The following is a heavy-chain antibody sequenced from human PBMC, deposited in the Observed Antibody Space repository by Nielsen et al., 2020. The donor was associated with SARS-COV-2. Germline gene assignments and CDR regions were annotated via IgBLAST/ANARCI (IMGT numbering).Heavy chain of an antibody. CDR1: GFTFSSYA. CDR2: ISGSGGST. D-gene: IGHD6-19*01. V-gene: IGHV3-23*01. CDR3: AKRDSSAWYFRD. J-gene: IGHJ4*02. Sequence: GESLKISCAASGFTFSSYAMTWVRQAPGKGLEWVSAISGSGGSTYYADSVRGRFTISRDNSKNTLYLQMNSLRAEDTAVYYCAKRDSSAWYFRDWGQGTVVTVSS.